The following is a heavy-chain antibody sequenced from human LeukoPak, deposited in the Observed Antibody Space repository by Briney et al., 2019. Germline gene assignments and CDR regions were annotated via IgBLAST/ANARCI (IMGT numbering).Heavy chain of an antibody. J-gene: IGHJ4*02. D-gene: IGHD3-16*01. CDR2: ISVSGDST. CDR1: GFTFSSYA. V-gene: IGHV3-23*01. CDR3: AKDYAVGSIDY. Sequence: GGSLRLSCAASGFTFSSYAMSWVRQAPGKGLEWVSVISVSGDSTYYADSVRGRFTISRDNSKNTVSLQMESLRAEDTALYYCAKDYAVGSIDYWGQGTLVTVSS.